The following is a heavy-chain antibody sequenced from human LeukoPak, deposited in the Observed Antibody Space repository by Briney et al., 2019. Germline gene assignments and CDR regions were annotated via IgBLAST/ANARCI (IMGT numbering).Heavy chain of an antibody. CDR3: ARHSFWDFGDYEQHFDY. D-gene: IGHD4-17*01. V-gene: IGHV4-34*01. CDR1: GGSFNDYD. J-gene: IGHJ4*02. Sequence: SETLSLTCSVYGGSFNDYDWSWVRQAPGRGLQWIGEINQSGATNCDPSLKSRVTMSIDTSKSQFSLSLRSVTAADTAVYFCARHSFWDFGDYEQHFDYWGRGTLVTVSS. CDR2: INQSGAT.